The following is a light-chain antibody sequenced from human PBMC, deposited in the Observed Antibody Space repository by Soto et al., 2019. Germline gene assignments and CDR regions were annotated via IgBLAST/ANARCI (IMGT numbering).Light chain of an antibody. V-gene: IGLV2-14*01. CDR2: DVT. J-gene: IGLJ1*01. CDR1: SSDVGAYNY. CDR3: NSYTTSNTYV. Sequence: QSVLTQPASVSGSPGQAITISCSGTSSDVGAYNYVSWYQQHPDKAPKLMIYDVTNRPSGVSNRFSGSKSGNTASLTISGLRAEDEADYYCNSYTTSNTYVFGTGTKVTVL.